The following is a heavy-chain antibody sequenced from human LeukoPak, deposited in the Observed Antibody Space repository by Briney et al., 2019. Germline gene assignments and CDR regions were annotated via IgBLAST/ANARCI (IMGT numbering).Heavy chain of an antibody. Sequence: PSETLSLTCAVSGGSLSSGDYYWAWIRQPPGKGQQWSGSIYYSGTTYYNPFLKSRLTISRDTSKNQFSLKLSSVTTADTAVYYCARHASGWYTDWGQGTLVTVSS. V-gene: IGHV4-39*01. J-gene: IGHJ1*01. CDR3: ARHASGWYTD. CDR2: IYYSGTT. D-gene: IGHD6-19*01. CDR1: GGSLSSGDYY.